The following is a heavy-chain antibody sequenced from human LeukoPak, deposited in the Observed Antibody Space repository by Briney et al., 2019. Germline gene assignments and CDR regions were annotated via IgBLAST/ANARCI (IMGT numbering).Heavy chain of an antibody. D-gene: IGHD6-13*01. Sequence: PGGSLRLSCSASGFAFSNYWMHWVRQAPGKGLVWVSYIKSDGSSTSYADSLRGRFTISRDNAKNTLYLEMNSLRAEDTAVYYCARGPDTYSWYGWFDPWGQGTLVTVSS. CDR1: GFAFSNYW. J-gene: IGHJ5*02. CDR2: IKSDGSST. CDR3: ARGPDTYSWYGWFDP. V-gene: IGHV3-74*01.